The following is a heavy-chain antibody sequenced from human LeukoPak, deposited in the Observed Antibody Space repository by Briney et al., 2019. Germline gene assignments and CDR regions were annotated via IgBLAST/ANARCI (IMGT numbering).Heavy chain of an antibody. CDR1: GGTFSSYA. D-gene: IGHD6-19*01. Sequence: ASVKVSCKASGGTFSSYAISWVRQAPGQGLEWMGGITPIFGTANYAQKFQGRVTITTDESTSTAYMELSSLRSEDTAVYYCAREGGLGSGWLPFDPWGQGTLVTVSS. CDR3: AREGGLGSGWLPFDP. J-gene: IGHJ5*02. V-gene: IGHV1-69*05. CDR2: ITPIFGTA.